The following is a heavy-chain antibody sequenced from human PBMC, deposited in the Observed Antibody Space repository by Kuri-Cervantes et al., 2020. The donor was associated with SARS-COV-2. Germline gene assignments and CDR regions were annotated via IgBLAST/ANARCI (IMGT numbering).Heavy chain of an antibody. CDR1: GVSMRIYW. CDR3: STLGKNWNPDDY. CDR2: IKTDGSET. J-gene: IGHJ4*02. Sequence: GESLKISCTASGVSMRIYWMSWVRQAPGKGLEWVADIKTDGSETYYIDSVKGRFTISRDNGKNSVYLQMNGLRPEDTAVYYCSTLGKNWNPDDYRGQETLVTVSS. V-gene: IGHV3-7*01. D-gene: IGHD1-1*01.